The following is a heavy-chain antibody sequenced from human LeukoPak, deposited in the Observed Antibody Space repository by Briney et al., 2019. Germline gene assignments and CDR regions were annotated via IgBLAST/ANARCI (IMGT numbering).Heavy chain of an antibody. CDR3: ARDRLVKDYYRDYYYGMDV. CDR1: GGSISSSNW. D-gene: IGHD3-10*01. J-gene: IGHJ6*02. CDR2: IYHSGST. Sequence: SGTLSLTCAVSGGSISSSNWWSWVRQPPGKGLEWIGEIYHSGSTNYNPSLKSRVTISVDKSKNQFSLKLSSVTAADTAVYYCARDRLVKDYYRDYYYGMDVWGQGTTVTVSS. V-gene: IGHV4-4*02.